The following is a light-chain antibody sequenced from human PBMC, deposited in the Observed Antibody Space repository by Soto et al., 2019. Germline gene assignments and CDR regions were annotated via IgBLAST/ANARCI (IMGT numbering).Light chain of an antibody. V-gene: IGLV2-14*01. CDR1: SSDVGGYNY. CDR3: SSYTSSSTPDV. J-gene: IGLJ1*01. Sequence: QSVLTQPASVSGSPGQSITISCTGTSSDVGGYNYVSWYQQHPGKAPKLMIYDVSNRPSGVSNRFSGSKSGNTASLTISGLQAEDEADYYCSSYTSSSTPDVLGTGTKVPV. CDR2: DVS.